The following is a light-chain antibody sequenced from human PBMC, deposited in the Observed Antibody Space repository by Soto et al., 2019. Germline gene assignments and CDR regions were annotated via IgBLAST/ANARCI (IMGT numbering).Light chain of an antibody. Sequence: QSALTQPASVSGSPGQSITISCTGTSSDVGTYNDVSGYQHRPGKAPKLMSYDVSSRPSGVCNRFSGSKSANTASLTISGLHAEYEADYYCSSYTTSNTQVVGGGTKLTVL. CDR1: SSDVGTYND. CDR2: DVS. CDR3: SSYTTSNTQV. J-gene: IGLJ3*02. V-gene: IGLV2-14*01.